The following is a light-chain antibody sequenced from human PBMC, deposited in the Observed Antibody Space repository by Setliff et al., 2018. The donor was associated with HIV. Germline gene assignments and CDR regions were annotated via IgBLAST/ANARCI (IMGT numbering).Light chain of an antibody. Sequence: SYELTQPPSVSVAPGKTARITCGGNNIGSESVHWYQQKPGQAPVLVVYDDRDRPSGIPERFSGSNSGNTATLTISRVEAGDEADYYCQVWDSSSDHHVFGTGTKGTVL. J-gene: IGLJ1*01. V-gene: IGLV3-21*03. CDR2: DDR. CDR3: QVWDSSSDHHV. CDR1: NIGSES.